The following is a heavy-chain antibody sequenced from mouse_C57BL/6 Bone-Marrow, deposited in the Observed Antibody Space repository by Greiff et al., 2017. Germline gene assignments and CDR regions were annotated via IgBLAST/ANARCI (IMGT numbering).Heavy chain of an antibody. CDR2: IDPSDSYT. D-gene: IGHD1-1*01. V-gene: IGHV1-59*01. J-gene: IGHJ2*01. Sequence: QVQLQQPGAELVRPGTSVKLSCKASGYTFTSYWMHWVKQRPGQGLEWIGVIDPSDSYTNYNQKFKGKATLTVATSSSTAYMQLNSLTSKDSAVYYCARSPYYSDSSGDLDYWGQGTTLTVSS. CDR1: GYTFTSYW. CDR3: ARSPYYSDSSGDLDY.